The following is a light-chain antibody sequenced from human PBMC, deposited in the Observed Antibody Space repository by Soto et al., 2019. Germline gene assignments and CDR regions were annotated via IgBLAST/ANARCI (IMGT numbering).Light chain of an antibody. CDR1: SSDVGSYDY. J-gene: IGLJ1*01. CDR2: EVS. V-gene: IGLV2-14*01. Sequence: ALTQPASVSGSPGQSITISCSGTSSDVGSYDYVAWYQQFPGKTPKLVIYEVSNRPSGVSYRFSGSKSGNTASLTISGLQAEDEADDYCISYTGSSTSYVFGTGTKVTVL. CDR3: ISYTGSSTSYV.